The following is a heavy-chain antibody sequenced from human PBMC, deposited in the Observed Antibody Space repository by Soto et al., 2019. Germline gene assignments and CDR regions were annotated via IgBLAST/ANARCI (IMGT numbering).Heavy chain of an antibody. Sequence: SGGSLRLSCAASGFTFSSYAMSWVRQAPGKGLEWVSAISGSGGSTYYADSVKGRFTISRDNSKNTLYLQMNSLRAEDTAVYYCAKDRGYSYGSPDYWVQGTLVTVSS. CDR1: GFTFSSYA. J-gene: IGHJ4*02. V-gene: IGHV3-23*01. CDR2: ISGSGGST. CDR3: AKDRGYSYGSPDY. D-gene: IGHD5-18*01.